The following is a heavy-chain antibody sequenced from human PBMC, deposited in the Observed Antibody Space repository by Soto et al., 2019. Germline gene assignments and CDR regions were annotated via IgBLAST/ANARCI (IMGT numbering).Heavy chain of an antibody. CDR2: INPNGGST. CDR1: GYTFTSYG. J-gene: IGHJ4*02. CDR3: ARRAETNGWNGFGADKYYFDF. Sequence: ASVKVSCKASGYTFTSYGISWVRQAPGHGLEWMGIINPNGGSTRFAQTFQGRITMTTDTSTSTVYMELRSLRSEDTAVYYCARRAETNGWNGFGADKYYFDFWGQGTLVTVSS. V-gene: IGHV1-46*01. D-gene: IGHD1-1*01.